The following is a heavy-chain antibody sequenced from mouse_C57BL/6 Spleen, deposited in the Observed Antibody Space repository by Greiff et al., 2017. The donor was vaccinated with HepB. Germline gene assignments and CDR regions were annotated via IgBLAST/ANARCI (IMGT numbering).Heavy chain of an antibody. CDR2: ISYDGSN. CDR3: ERDPHYYGSSGYIDV. J-gene: IGHJ1*03. D-gene: IGHD1-1*01. CDR1: GYSITSGYY. Sequence: EVKLQESGPGLVKPSQSLSLTCSVTGYSITSGYYWNWIRQFPGNKLEWKGYISYDGSNNYNPSLKNRISITRDTSKNQFFLKLNTVTTEDTATYYCERDPHYYGSSGYIDVWGTGTTVTVSS. V-gene: IGHV3-6*01.